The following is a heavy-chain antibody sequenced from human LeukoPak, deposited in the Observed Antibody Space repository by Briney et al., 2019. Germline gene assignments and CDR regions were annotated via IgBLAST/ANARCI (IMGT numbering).Heavy chain of an antibody. J-gene: IGHJ4*02. CDR3: ARDRVGSGWPRPYYFEV. CDR2: INPNTGAT. V-gene: IGHV1-2*02. Sequence: ASVKVSCKASGYTLTGYYLHWVRQAPGQGLEWMGWINPNTGATHSAQKFQGRITMTRDSSISTAYMDLSRLRSDDAAVYYCARDRVGSGWPRPYYFEVWGQGTLVTVSS. CDR1: GYTLTGYY. D-gene: IGHD6-19*01.